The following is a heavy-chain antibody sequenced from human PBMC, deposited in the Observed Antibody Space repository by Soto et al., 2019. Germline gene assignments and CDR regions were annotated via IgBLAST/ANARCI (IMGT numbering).Heavy chain of an antibody. J-gene: IGHJ4*02. CDR3: AKDRGYCSSTSCYFIRDFDY. CDR2: ISYDGSNK. CDR1: GFTFSSYA. V-gene: IGHV3-30-3*01. D-gene: IGHD2-2*01. Sequence: GSLRLSCVASGFTFSSYAMHWVRQAPGKGLEWVAVISYDGSNKYYADSVKGRFTISRDNSKNTLYLQMNSLRAEDTAVYYCAKDRGYCSSTSCYFIRDFDYWGQGTLVTVSS.